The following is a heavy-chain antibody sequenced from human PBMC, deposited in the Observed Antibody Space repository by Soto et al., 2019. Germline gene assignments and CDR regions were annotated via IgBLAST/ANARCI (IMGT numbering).Heavy chain of an antibody. CDR2: IYYSGST. J-gene: IGHJ6*03. CDR1: GGSISSYY. D-gene: IGHD1-26*01. CDR3: ARARRLGNYYYYYYYMDV. V-gene: IGHV4-59*01. Sequence: SETLSLTCTVSGGSISSYYWSWIRQPPGKGLEWIGYIYYSGSTNYNPSLKSRVTIPVDTSKNQFSLKLSSVTAADTAVYYCARARRLGNYYYYYYYMDVWGKGTTVTVSS.